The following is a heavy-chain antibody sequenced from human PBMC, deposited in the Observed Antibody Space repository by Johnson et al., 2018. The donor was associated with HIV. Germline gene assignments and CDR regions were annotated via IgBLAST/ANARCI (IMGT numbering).Heavy chain of an antibody. CDR3: ARLTSGAFDI. V-gene: IGHV3-7*05. Sequence: VQLVESGGGVVQPGGSLRLSCAASGFTFRNHWMSWVRQAPGKGLEWVANINQDGSEKYYVGSLEGRFTISRDNAKTSLYLQMNSLRAEDTALYYCARLTSGAFDIWGPGTMVTVSS. CDR1: GFTFRNHW. D-gene: IGHD1-14*01. CDR2: INQDGSEK. J-gene: IGHJ3*02.